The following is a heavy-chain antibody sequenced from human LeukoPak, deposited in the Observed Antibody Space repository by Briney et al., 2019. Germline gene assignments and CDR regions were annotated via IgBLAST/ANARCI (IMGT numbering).Heavy chain of an antibody. Sequence: SETLSLTCTVSGGSISSYYWSWIRQPPGKGLEWIGYIYYSGSTNYNPSLKSRVTISVDTSKNQFSLKLSSVTAADTAVYYCAVGAYWGQGTLVTVSS. CDR3: AVGAY. V-gene: IGHV4-59*01. CDR2: IYYSGST. J-gene: IGHJ4*02. CDR1: GGSISSYY.